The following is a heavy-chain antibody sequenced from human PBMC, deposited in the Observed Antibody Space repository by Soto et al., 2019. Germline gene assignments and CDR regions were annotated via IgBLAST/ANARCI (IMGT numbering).Heavy chain of an antibody. D-gene: IGHD6-13*01. CDR1: GGSIRSGGYY. CDR3: ARWPQLEPRFDY. CDR2: IYYSGST. V-gene: IGHV4-31*03. J-gene: IGHJ4*02. Sequence: QVQLQESGQGLVKPSQTLSLTCTVSGGSIRSGGYYWSWIRQHPGKGLEWIGYIYYSGSTYYNPSLKSRVTISVDTSTNQFSLTLSSVTAADTAVDYCARWPQLEPRFDYGVQGTLVTVSS.